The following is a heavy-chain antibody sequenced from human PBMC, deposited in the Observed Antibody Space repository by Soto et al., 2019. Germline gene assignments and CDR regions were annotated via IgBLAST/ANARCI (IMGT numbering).Heavy chain of an antibody. CDR2: IYWDDEK. J-gene: IGHJ4*02. V-gene: IGHV2-5*02. Sequence: QITLKESGPTLVKPTQTLTLTCTFSGFSLNASGVGVDWIRQPPGKALEWLAVIYWDDEKRYRPSLKSRLTVTKDTSRNQVVLTMTNMDPVDTATYYCAHRTSYTSGRQFDYWGQGTLVTVSS. CDR3: AHRTSYTSGRQFDY. D-gene: IGHD3-10*01. CDR1: GFSLNASGVG.